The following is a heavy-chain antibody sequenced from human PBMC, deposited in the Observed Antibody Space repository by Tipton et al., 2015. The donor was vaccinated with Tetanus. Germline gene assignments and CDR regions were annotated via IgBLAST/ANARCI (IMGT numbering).Heavy chain of an antibody. CDR3: TRANHEFPKKGPFDS. Sequence: TLSLTCPVSGASLRSGDYNWSWIRQPPGKGLEWLAYISDSGLSNSNYFLKSRITISRDTSRNQFSLKLTSVTAADTAVYYCTRANHEFPKKGPFDSWGQGILVIVSA. V-gene: IGHV4-61*08. CDR1: GASLRSGDYN. D-gene: IGHD3-10*01. CDR2: ISDSGLS. J-gene: IGHJ4*02.